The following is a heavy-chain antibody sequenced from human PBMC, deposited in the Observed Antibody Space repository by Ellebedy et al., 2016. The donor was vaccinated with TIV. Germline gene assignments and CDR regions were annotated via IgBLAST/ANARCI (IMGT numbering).Heavy chain of an antibody. J-gene: IGHJ6*03. CDR2: IFTSGSF. CDR1: GGSASRYF. D-gene: IGHD1-1*01. CDR3: ARVHCSITTCDYYYMDV. V-gene: IGHV4-4*07. Sequence: SETLSLTXTVSGGSASRYFWSWIRQPAGKGLEWIGRIFTSGSFNYNPSLMSRVTMSVVTSKNQISLRLNSVPAADTAVYYCARVHCSITTCDYYYMDVWGKGTTVTVSS.